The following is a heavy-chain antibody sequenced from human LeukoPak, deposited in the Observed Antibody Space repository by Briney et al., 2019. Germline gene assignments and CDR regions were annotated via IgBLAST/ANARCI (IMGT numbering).Heavy chain of an antibody. CDR3: AKDLGHYYGSGGFDY. D-gene: IGHD3-10*01. J-gene: IGHJ4*02. CDR2: IRYDGSNK. Sequence: RGSLRLSCAASGFTFSSYGMHWVRQAPGKGLEWVAFIRYDGSNKYYADSVKGRFTISRDNSKNTLYLQMNSLRAEGTAVYYCAKDLGHYYGSGGFDYWGQGTLVTVSP. V-gene: IGHV3-30*02. CDR1: GFTFSSYG.